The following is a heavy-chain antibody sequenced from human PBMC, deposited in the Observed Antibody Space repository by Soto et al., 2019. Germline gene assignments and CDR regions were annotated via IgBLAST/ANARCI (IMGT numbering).Heavy chain of an antibody. J-gene: IGHJ4*02. CDR1: GFTFSSYA. V-gene: IGHV3-23*01. CDR3: AKVKGLTQRLYYFDY. Sequence: GGSLRLSCAASGFTFSSYAMSWVRQAPGKGLEWVSAISGSGGSTYYADSVKGRFTISRDNSKNTLYLQMNSLRAEDTAVYYCAKVKGLTQRLYYFDYWGQGTLVTVSS. CDR2: ISGSGGST. D-gene: IGHD6-25*01.